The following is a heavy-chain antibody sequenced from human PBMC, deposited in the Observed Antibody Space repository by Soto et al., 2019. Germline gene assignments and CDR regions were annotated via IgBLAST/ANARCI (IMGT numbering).Heavy chain of an antibody. J-gene: IGHJ4*02. CDR3: ARDGGGYCDSSGYSGE. CDR2: ISYDGSNK. Sequence: QVQLVESGGGVVQPGRSLRLSCAASGFTFSSYAMHWVRQAPGKGLEWVAVISYDGSNKYYADSVKGRFTISRDNSKNALYLLMNSVRAEEMAVYYCARDGGGYCDSSGYSGEWGQGTLVTV. V-gene: IGHV3-30-3*01. D-gene: IGHD3-22*01. CDR1: GFTFSSYA.